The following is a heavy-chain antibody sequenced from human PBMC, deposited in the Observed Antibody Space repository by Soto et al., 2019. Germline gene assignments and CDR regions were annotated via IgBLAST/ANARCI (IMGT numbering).Heavy chain of an antibody. CDR1: GFIFSDYS. J-gene: IGHJ6*02. Sequence: DVQLVESGGGLAQPGGSLRLSCATSGFIFSDYSMNWVRQAPGKGLEWLSYISSSSRTIYYADSVKGRFTISRDNAKKSLNLQLSSLRGEDTAVYYCGRDRVRCSGGKCYSEDYYYGMDVWGQGTTVTVSS. D-gene: IGHD2-15*01. CDR3: GRDRVRCSGGKCYSEDYYYGMDV. CDR2: ISSSSRTI. V-gene: IGHV3-48*01.